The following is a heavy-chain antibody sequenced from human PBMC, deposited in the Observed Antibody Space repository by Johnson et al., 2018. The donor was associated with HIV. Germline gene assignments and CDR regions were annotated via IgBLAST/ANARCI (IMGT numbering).Heavy chain of an antibody. D-gene: IGHD6-13*01. J-gene: IGHJ3*02. CDR3: ARGKGAAAGLDAFDI. CDR1: GFTFDDCG. V-gene: IGHV3-20*04. CDR2: ITWRGDST. Sequence: MLLVESGGGIVRPGGSLRLSCVASGFTFDDCGMSWVRQGPGKGLEWVTGITWRGDSTEYADSVKGRFTVSRDNARNSLYLQINGLRAEDTAFYYCARGKGAAAGLDAFDIWGQGTMVTVSS.